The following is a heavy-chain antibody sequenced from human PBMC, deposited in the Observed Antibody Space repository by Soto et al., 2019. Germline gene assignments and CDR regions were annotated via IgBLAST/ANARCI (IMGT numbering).Heavy chain of an antibody. J-gene: IGHJ4*02. D-gene: IGHD3-22*01. Sequence: QVQLVESGGGVVQPGRSLRLSCAASGFTISSYAMHWVRQAPGKGLEWVAVISYDGSNKYYADSVKGRFTISRDNSKNTLYLQMNSLRAEDTAVYYCARDGYDSSGYYSDFDYSGQGTLVTVSS. CDR1: GFTISSYA. CDR2: ISYDGSNK. CDR3: ARDGYDSSGYYSDFDY. V-gene: IGHV3-30-3*01.